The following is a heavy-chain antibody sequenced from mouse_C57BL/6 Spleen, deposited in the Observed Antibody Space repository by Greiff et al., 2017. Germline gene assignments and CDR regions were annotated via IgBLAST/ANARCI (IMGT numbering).Heavy chain of an antibody. J-gene: IGHJ3*01. V-gene: IGHV1-39*01. CDR1: GYSFTDYN. CDR3: ARRAAQAPWFAY. D-gene: IGHD3-2*02. Sequence: VHVKQSGPELVKPGASVKISCKASGYSFTDYNMNWVKQSNGKSLEWIGVINPNYGTTSYNQKFKGKATLTVDQSSSTAYMQLNSLTSEDSAVYYCARRAAQAPWFAYWGQGTLVTVSA. CDR2: INPNYGTT.